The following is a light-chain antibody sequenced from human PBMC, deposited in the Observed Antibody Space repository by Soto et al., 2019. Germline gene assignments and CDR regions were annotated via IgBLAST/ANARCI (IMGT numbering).Light chain of an antibody. CDR2: DAS. J-gene: IGKJ1*01. V-gene: IGKV3-11*01. CDR3: QQYGSSRWT. CDR1: QSISKY. Sequence: EIVLTQSPDTLSLSPGERATLACRASQSISKYLAWYQQKPGQAPRLLIYDASNRATGIPARFSGSGSGTDFTLTISSLEPEDFALYYCQQYGSSRWTFGQGTKV.